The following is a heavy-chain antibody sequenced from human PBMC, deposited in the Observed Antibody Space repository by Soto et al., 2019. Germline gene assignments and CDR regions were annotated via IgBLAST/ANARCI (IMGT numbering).Heavy chain of an antibody. CDR3: AKGSGYDYTDYYHCYMYV. CDR2: ISGAGGSP. D-gene: IGHD5-12*01. J-gene: IGHJ6*03. V-gene: IGHV3-23*01. CDR1: GFTFINYA. Sequence: EVQLLESGGGLVQPGGSLRLSCAASGFTFINYAMSWVRQAPGKGLEWVSSISGAGGSPYYEDSVKGRFTISRDNSQTPLYLQVNSPRATDTALYYCAKGSGYDYTDYYHCYMYVWGKGTTVTVSS.